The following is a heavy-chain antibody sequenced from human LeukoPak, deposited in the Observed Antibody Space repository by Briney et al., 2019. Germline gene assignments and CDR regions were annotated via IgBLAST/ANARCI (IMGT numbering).Heavy chain of an antibody. CDR3: AKDQSGVYSSSWYLGVCDY. CDR1: GFTFSSYG. J-gene: IGHJ4*02. D-gene: IGHD6-13*01. CDR2: IRYDGSNK. V-gene: IGHV3-30*02. Sequence: GRSLRLSCAASGFTFSSYGMHWVRQAPGKGLEWVAFIRYDGSNKYYADSVKGRFTISRDNSKNTLYLQMNSLRAEDTAVYYCAKDQSGVYSSSWYLGVCDYWGQGTLVTVSS.